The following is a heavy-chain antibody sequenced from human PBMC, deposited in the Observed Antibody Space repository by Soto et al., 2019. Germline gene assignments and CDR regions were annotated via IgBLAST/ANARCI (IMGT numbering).Heavy chain of an antibody. CDR3: AREDDNRGESGARIAVAGL. CDR1: GFTFSSYS. Sequence: GGSLRLSCAASGFTFSSYSMNWVRQAPGKGLEWVSSISSSSSYIYYADSVKGRFTISRDNAKNSLYLQMNSLRAEDTAVYYCAREDDNRGESGARIAVAGLWGQGTLVTVSS. V-gene: IGHV3-21*01. D-gene: IGHD6-19*01. CDR2: ISSSSSYI. J-gene: IGHJ4*02.